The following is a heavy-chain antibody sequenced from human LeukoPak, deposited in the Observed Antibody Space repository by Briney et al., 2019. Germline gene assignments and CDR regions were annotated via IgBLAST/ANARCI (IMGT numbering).Heavy chain of an antibody. CDR3: ATLTGTDLNMDV. Sequence: GASVKVSCNASGYTFTSYYMHWVRQAPGQGLEWMGIINPSGGSTSYAQKFQGRVTMTRDTSTSTVYMELSSLRSEDTAVYYCATLTGTDLNMDVWGKGTTVTVSS. CDR2: INPSGGST. J-gene: IGHJ6*03. CDR1: GYTFTSYY. V-gene: IGHV1-46*01. D-gene: IGHD3-9*01.